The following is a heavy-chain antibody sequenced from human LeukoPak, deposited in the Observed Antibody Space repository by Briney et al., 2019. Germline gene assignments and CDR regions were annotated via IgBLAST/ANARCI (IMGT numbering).Heavy chain of an antibody. CDR3: ARGWLAETTVVTPYNY. CDR1: GGTFSSYT. Sequence: SVKVSCKASGGTFSSYTISWVRQAPGQGLEWMGGITPIFGRANYAQKFQGRVTITAVESKSTAYMELRSLRSEDTAVYYCARGWLAETTVVTPYNYWGQGSLVTVSS. V-gene: IGHV1-69*13. CDR2: ITPIFGRA. D-gene: IGHD4-23*01. J-gene: IGHJ4*02.